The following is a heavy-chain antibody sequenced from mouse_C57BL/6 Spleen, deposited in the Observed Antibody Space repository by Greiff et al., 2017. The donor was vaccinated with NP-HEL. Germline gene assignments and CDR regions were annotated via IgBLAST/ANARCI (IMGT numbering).Heavy chain of an antibody. D-gene: IGHD6-1*01. CDR3: ARYMNPASQAWFAY. CDR2: IRNKANGYTT. CDR1: GFTFTDYY. Sequence: EVKLVESGGGLVQPGGSLSLSCAASGFTFTDYYMSWVRQPPGKALEWLGFIRNKANGYTTEYSASVKGRFTISRDNSQSILYLQMNALRAEDSATYYCARYMNPASQAWFAYWGQGTLVTVSA. J-gene: IGHJ3*01. V-gene: IGHV7-3*01.